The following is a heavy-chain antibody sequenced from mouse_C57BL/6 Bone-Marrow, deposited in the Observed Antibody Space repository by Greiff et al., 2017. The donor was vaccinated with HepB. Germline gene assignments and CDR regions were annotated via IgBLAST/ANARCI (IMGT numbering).Heavy chain of an antibody. Sequence: DVMLVESEGGLVQPGSSMKLSCTASGFTFSDYYIAWVRQVPEKGLEWVANINYDGSSTYYLDSLKSRFIISRDNAKNILYLQMSSLKSEDTATYYCARDLTDWDYWYSDVWGTGTTVTVSS. CDR2: INYDGSST. V-gene: IGHV5-16*01. CDR1: GFTFSDYY. CDR3: ARDLTDWDYWYSDV. J-gene: IGHJ1*03. D-gene: IGHD4-1*01.